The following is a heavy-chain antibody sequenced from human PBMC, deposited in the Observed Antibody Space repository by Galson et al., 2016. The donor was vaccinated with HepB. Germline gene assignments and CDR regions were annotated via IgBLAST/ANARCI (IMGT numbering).Heavy chain of an antibody. CDR3: ARDMALGFDF. V-gene: IGHV1-3*04. CDR1: GYTFTGYV. D-gene: IGHD3-16*01. J-gene: IGHJ4*02. CDR2: INTGNGNT. Sequence: KASGYTFTGYVMHWVRQAPGQRLEWMGWINTGNGNTKYSQKFQDRVTITRDTSASTAYMELSSLRSEDTAVYYCARDMALGFDFWGQGTLVIVSS.